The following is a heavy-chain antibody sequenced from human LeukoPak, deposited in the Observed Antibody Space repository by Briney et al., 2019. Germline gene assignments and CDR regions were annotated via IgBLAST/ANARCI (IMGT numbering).Heavy chain of an antibody. Sequence: GGSLRLSCAASGFTFSNAWMNWVRQAPGKGLEWVGRIKSKTDGGTTDYAAPVKGRFTISRDDSKNTLYLQMNSLKTEDTAVYYCTTEETYQYYDYVWGSYRFLPRGQGTLVTVSS. CDR2: IKSKTDGGTT. J-gene: IGHJ5*02. CDR1: GFTFSNAW. D-gene: IGHD3-16*02. V-gene: IGHV3-15*07. CDR3: TTEETYQYYDYVWGSYRFLP.